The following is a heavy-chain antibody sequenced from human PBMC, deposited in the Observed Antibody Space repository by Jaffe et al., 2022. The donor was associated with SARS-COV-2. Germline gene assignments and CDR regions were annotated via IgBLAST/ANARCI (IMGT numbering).Heavy chain of an antibody. CDR1: GFTVSSDY. Sequence: EVQLVESGGGLIQPGGSLRLSCAASGFTVSSDYMSWVRQAPGKGLEWVSVIHSGGTTYYADSVKGRFTISRDNSKYTLYLQMNSLRAEDTAVYYCARAPAYKHNLPDFWGQGTLVTVSS. CDR3: ARAPAYKHNLPDF. V-gene: IGHV3-53*01. J-gene: IGHJ4*02. D-gene: IGHD1-1*01. CDR2: IHSGGTT.